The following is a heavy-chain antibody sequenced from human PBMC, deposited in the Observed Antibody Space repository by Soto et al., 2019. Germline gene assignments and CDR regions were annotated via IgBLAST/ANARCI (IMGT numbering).Heavy chain of an antibody. D-gene: IGHD3-3*01. CDR1: GFTFSSYA. V-gene: IGHV3-30-3*01. Sequence: GGSLKLSCAASGFTFSSYAMHWVRQAPGKGLEWVAVISYDGSNKYYADSVKGRFTISRDNSKNTLYLQMNSLRAEDTAVYYCARLPGGPPNYDFWSGPPYGMDVWGQGTTVTVSS. J-gene: IGHJ6*02. CDR3: ARLPGGPPNYDFWSGPPYGMDV. CDR2: ISYDGSNK.